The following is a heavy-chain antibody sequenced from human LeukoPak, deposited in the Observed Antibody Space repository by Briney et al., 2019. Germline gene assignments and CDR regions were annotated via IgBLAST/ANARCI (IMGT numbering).Heavy chain of an antibody. CDR1: GGSISSYY. Sequence: SETLSLTCTVSGGSISSYYWSWIRQPPGKGLEWIGYIYYSGSTNYNPSLKSRVTISVDTSKNQFSLKLSSVTAADTAVYYCARTPDYYDILTGEAFDYWGQGTLVTVSS. V-gene: IGHV4-59*01. CDR2: IYYSGST. CDR3: ARTPDYYDILTGEAFDY. D-gene: IGHD3-9*01. J-gene: IGHJ4*02.